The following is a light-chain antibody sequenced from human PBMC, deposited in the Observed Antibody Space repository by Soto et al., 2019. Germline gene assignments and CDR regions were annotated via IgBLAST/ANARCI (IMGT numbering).Light chain of an antibody. Sequence: DIQMTQSPSTLSASVGDTVTITCRASESIDNWLAWYQQKPGKAPKLLIFAASTLVRGVPSRFSGSGSGTEFTLTISSLQPEDFATYYCQQLNSYPSITFGQGTRLEIK. CDR2: AAS. V-gene: IGKV1-5*01. J-gene: IGKJ5*01. CDR3: QQLNSYPSIT. CDR1: ESIDNW.